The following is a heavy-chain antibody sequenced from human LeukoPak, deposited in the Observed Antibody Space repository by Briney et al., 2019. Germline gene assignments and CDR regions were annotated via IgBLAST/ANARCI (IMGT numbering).Heavy chain of an antibody. CDR1: GFIFKAYP. Sequence: GRSLRLSCAASGFIFKAYPMHWVRQAPGKGLEWVALTSFDGSKTYYGDSVKGRFTVSRDNSNSTLYLQMNSLGPGDTAVYFCAKDRSVASYYYGMDAWGQGTSVTVSS. D-gene: IGHD4-23*01. V-gene: IGHV3-30*18. J-gene: IGHJ6*02. CDR3: AKDRSVASYYYGMDA. CDR2: TSFDGSKT.